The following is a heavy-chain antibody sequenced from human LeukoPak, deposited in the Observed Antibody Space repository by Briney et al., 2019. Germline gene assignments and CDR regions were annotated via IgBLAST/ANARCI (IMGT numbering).Heavy chain of an antibody. J-gene: IGHJ4*02. CDR3: ARDLGTLTGYDY. Sequence: SETLSLTCTVSGDSISSYYWNWIRQPPGKGLEWIGYTSYSGRTNYNPSLKRRVTISVDTSKNQFSLKLSSVTSADTAIYYCARDLGTLTGYDYWGQGTLVTVSS. D-gene: IGHD3-9*01. CDR1: GDSISSYY. CDR2: TSYSGRT. V-gene: IGHV4-59*01.